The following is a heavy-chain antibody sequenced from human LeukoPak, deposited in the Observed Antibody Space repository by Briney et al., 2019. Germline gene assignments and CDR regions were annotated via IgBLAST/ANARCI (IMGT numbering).Heavy chain of an antibody. D-gene: IGHD1-14*01. CDR2: INPKTGVT. CDR1: GYTFGDYY. J-gene: IGHJ5*01. V-gene: IGHV1-2*02. Sequence: ASVKVSCKTSGYTFGDYYLTWVRQAPGQGFEWLGWINPKTGVTKYAQNLLGRVTMTSDTSISTAYMELSRLTSDDTALYFCARDIILDSWGQGTLVTVSS. CDR3: ARDIILDS.